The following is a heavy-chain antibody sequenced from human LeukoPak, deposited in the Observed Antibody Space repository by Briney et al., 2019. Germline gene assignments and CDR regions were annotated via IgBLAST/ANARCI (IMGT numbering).Heavy chain of an antibody. V-gene: IGHV4-59*01. CDR3: ARGSIAAQYYYYGMDV. CDR2: IYYSGST. CDR1: GGSISSYY. J-gene: IGHJ6*02. D-gene: IGHD6-6*01. Sequence: PSETLSLTCTVSGGSISSYYWSWIRQPPGKGLEWIGYIYYSGSTNYNPSLKSRVTISLDTSKNQFSLKLSSVTPADTAVYYCARGSIAAQYYYYGMDVWGQGTTVTVSS.